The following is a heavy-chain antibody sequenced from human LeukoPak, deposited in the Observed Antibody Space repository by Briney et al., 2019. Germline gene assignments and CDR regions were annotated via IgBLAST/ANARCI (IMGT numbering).Heavy chain of an antibody. D-gene: IGHD3-9*01. CDR2: ISAYNGNT. Sequence: GASVKASCKASGYTFTIYGISWVRQAPGQGLEWMGWISAYNGNTNYAQKLQGRVTMTTDTSTSTAYMELRSLRSDDTAVYYCARDGYYDILTGYYTLDYWGQGTLVTVSS. CDR1: GYTFTIYG. J-gene: IGHJ4*02. CDR3: ARDGYYDILTGYYTLDY. V-gene: IGHV1-18*01.